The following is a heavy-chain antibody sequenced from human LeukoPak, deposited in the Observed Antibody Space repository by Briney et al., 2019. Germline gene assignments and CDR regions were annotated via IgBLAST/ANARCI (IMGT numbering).Heavy chain of an antibody. V-gene: IGHV3-30*18. J-gene: IGHJ6*02. Sequence: PGGSLRLSCAASGFTFSSYGMHWVRQAPGKGLEWVAVISYDGSNKYYADSVKGRFTISRDNSKNTLYLQMNSLRAEDTAVYYCAKEGDYYYYYYGMDVGAQGTTFTVSS. CDR2: ISYDGSNK. CDR1: GFTFSSYG. D-gene: IGHD4-11*01. CDR3: AKEGDYYYYYYGMDV.